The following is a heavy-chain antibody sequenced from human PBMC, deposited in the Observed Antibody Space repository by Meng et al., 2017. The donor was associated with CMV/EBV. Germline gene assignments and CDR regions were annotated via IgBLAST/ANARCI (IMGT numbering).Heavy chain of an antibody. V-gene: IGHV3-74*01. CDR1: TFTLNKYS. CDR2: SNTDGNTT. Sequence: LTCVASTFTLNKYSMHWVRQAPGKGMLWVSRSNTDGNTTTYADSVKGRFTISRDNAKNTLNLQMNSLRVEDTAVYYCVRDTGYSFDYWGQGSLVTVSS. J-gene: IGHJ4*02. D-gene: IGHD5-12*01. CDR3: VRDTGYSFDY.